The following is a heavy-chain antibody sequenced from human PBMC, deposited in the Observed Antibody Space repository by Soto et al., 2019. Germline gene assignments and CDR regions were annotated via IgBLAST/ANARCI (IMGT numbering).Heavy chain of an antibody. V-gene: IGHV4-38-2*02. D-gene: IGHD6-19*01. CDR2: IHHSGST. Sequence: SETLSLTCAVSCYSISSGYYWGWFRQPPGKGLEGCGSIHHSGSTYYNPSLKSRGTISVDTSKTQFSLKLSSVPAADTAVYYCARDSSGWYGGYYFDYWGQGTLVTVSS. CDR1: CYSISSGYY. J-gene: IGHJ4*02. CDR3: ARDSSGWYGGYYFDY.